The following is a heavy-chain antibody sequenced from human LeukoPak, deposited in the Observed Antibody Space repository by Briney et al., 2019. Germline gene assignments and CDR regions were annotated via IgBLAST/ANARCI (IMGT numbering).Heavy chain of an antibody. V-gene: IGHV3-9*01. CDR3: AKSTGLYFYGVDV. Sequence: GGSLRLSCAASGFTFDNFGMYWFRQAPGRGLEWVTAISWNSNNIAYADSVKGRFTLSRDNAENSLYLQMNSLRTEDTALYYCAKSTGLYFYGVDVWGQGTTVTVSS. D-gene: IGHD3-10*01. J-gene: IGHJ6*02. CDR2: ISWNSNNI. CDR1: GFTFDNFG.